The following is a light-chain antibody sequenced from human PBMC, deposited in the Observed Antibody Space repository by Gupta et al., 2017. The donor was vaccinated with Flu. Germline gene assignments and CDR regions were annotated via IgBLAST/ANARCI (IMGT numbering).Light chain of an antibody. CDR1: NIGGKS. J-gene: IGLJ3*02. CDR2: DDD. CDR3: QVWDRTSDHWV. V-gene: IGLV3-21*03. Sequence: GKTGRITCGGNNIGGKSVNWYHQKPGQAPLLFVYDDDERPSGIPKRLSGSNSVTTATMTVIRVEAGDEADYYCQVWDRTSDHWVFGGGTKLTVL.